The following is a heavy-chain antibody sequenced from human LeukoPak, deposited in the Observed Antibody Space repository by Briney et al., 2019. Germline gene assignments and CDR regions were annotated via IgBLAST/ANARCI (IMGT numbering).Heavy chain of an antibody. CDR1: GFPFGDYA. Sequence: GRSLRLSCTASGFPFGDYAMSWVPQAPGKGLEWVGFIRCKGYGGTTEYAASVKGRFTISRDDSKCIAYLQMNSLKTEDTAVYDCLTNTAMDWEGFDYWGQGTLVTVSS. J-gene: IGHJ4*02. CDR3: LTNTAMDWEGFDY. CDR2: IRCKGYGGTT. D-gene: IGHD5-18*01. V-gene: IGHV3-49*04.